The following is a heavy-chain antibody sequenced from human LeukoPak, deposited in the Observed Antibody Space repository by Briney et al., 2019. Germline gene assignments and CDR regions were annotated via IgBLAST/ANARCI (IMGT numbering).Heavy chain of an antibody. D-gene: IGHD2-21*02. CDR3: ARDVRGCGGDFDDCEYYYNGMDV. J-gene: IGHJ6*02. V-gene: IGHV1-8*03. Sequence: ASVKVSCKASGYTFTSYDINWVRQATGQGLEWMGWMNPNSGNTGYAQKFQGRVTITRNTSITTAYMELSSLRSEDTAVYYCARDVRGCGGDFDDCEYYYNGMDVWGQGTTVTVSS. CDR1: GYTFTSYD. CDR2: MNPNSGNT.